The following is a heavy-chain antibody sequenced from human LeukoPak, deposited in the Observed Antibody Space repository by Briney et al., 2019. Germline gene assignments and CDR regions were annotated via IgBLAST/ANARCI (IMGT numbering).Heavy chain of an antibody. J-gene: IGHJ4*02. Sequence: GGSLRLSCAASGFTFSSYGMHWVRQAPGKGLEWVAFIRYDGSNKYYADSVKGRFTISRDNSKNTLYLQMNSLRAEDTAVYYCAKPHIVVVVATSEDQYYFDYWGQGTLVTVSS. CDR3: AKPHIVVVVATSEDQYYFDY. D-gene: IGHD2-15*01. V-gene: IGHV3-30*02. CDR2: IRYDGSNK. CDR1: GFTFSSYG.